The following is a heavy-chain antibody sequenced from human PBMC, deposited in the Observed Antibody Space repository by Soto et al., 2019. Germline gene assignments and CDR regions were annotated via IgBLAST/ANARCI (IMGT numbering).Heavy chain of an antibody. Sequence: QVQLQESGPGLVKPSETLSLTCTVSGGSISSYYWSWIRQPAGKGLEWIGRIYTSGSTNYNPSLKSRVTMSVDTSKNQVSLKLSSVTAANTAVYYCARMSYYYDSSGYYYALDYWGQGTLVTVSS. V-gene: IGHV4-4*07. D-gene: IGHD3-22*01. CDR1: GGSISSYY. CDR2: IYTSGST. CDR3: ARMSYYYDSSGYYYALDY. J-gene: IGHJ4*02.